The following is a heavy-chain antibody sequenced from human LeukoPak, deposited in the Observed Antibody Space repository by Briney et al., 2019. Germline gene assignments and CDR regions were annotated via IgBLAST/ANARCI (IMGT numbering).Heavy chain of an antibody. CDR3: ARSRGYSYGPRQAFDI. V-gene: IGHV4-61*02. Sequence: TSETLSLTCTVSGGSISSGSYYWSWIRQPAGKGLEWIGRIYTSRSTNYNPSLKSRVTISVDTSKNQFSLKLSSVTAADTAVYYCARSRGYSYGPRQAFDIWGQGTMVTVSS. CDR2: IYTSRST. D-gene: IGHD5-18*01. CDR1: GGSISSGSYY. J-gene: IGHJ3*02.